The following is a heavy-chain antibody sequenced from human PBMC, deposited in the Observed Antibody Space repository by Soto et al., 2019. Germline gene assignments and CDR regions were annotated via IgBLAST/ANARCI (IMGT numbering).Heavy chain of an antibody. CDR1: GFKYTDFA. J-gene: IGHJ6*02. CDR3: ARRAWDSYYAIDV. Sequence: VQLVESGGGEVQPGRSLRLSCAASGFKYTDFALHSVRQAPGKGLEWVAIISYDGSDKYYADSVKGRFVISRDNPKNTLYLEMNSLRPEDTAVYFCARRAWDSYYAIDVWGQGTTVTVFS. V-gene: IGHV3-30*09. D-gene: IGHD3-22*01. CDR2: ISYDGSDK.